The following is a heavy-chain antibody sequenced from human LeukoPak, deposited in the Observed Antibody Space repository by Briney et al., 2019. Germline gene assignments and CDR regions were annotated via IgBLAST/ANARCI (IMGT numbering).Heavy chain of an antibody. CDR3: ARGAWATRLGS. Sequence: SETLSLTCAVYGESLNSYYWSWVRQPPGEGLEWIGEIYESGTTEYNPSLKSRLTISMVPSKQQCSLSLSSVTAADTAVYYCARGAWATRLGSWGLGSPVIVSS. D-gene: IGHD2-15*01. CDR2: IYESGTT. V-gene: IGHV4-34*01. CDR1: GESLNSYY. J-gene: IGHJ4*02.